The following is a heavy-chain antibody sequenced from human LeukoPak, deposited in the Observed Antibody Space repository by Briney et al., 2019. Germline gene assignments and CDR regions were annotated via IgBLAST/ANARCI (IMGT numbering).Heavy chain of an antibody. CDR1: GFTFSSYA. Sequence: GGSLRLSCAASGFTFSSYAMSWVRQAPGKGLEWVSAISGSGGSTYYADSVKGRFTISRDNSKNTLYLQMNSLRAEDTAVYYCAKSGYSSGWTGYFDYWGQGTLVTVSS. D-gene: IGHD6-19*01. CDR2: ISGSGGST. V-gene: IGHV3-23*01. J-gene: IGHJ4*02. CDR3: AKSGYSSGWTGYFDY.